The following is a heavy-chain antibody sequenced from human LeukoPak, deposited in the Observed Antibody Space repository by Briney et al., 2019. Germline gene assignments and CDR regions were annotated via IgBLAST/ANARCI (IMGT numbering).Heavy chain of an antibody. V-gene: IGHV3-30-3*01. D-gene: IGHD3-16*02. J-gene: IGHJ4*02. CDR1: GFTFSSYA. CDR2: ISYDGSNK. Sequence: GGSLRLSCAASGFTFSSYAMHWVRQAPGKGLEWVAVISYDGSNKYYADSVKGRFTISRDNSKNTLYLQMNSLRAEDTAVYYCARGTPSSTFGGVISETNLDYWGQGTLVTVSS. CDR3: ARGTPSSTFGGVISETNLDY.